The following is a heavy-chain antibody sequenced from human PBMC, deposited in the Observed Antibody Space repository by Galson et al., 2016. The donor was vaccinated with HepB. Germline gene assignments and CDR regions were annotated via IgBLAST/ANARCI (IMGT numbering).Heavy chain of an antibody. CDR2: ISSSSNFI. V-gene: IGHV3-21*01. J-gene: IGHJ5*02. Sequence: SLRLSCAASGFIFSTYDMNWVRQAPGKGLEWVSSISSSSNFIYYADSVKGRFTISRDNAKDSLFLHMKSLRVEDTAVYYCARSRWGSSSTMFDPWGQGTLVTVSS. CDR1: GFIFSTYD. D-gene: IGHD6-13*01. CDR3: ARSRWGSSSTMFDP.